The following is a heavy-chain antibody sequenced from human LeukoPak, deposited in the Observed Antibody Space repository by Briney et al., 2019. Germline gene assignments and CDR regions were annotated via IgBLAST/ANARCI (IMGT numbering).Heavy chain of an antibody. CDR3: ANEQWLASWIDY. Sequence: GGSLRLSCAASGFAFNSYSMNWVRQAPGKGLEWVSAISGSGGSTYYADSVKGRFTISRDNSKNTLYLQMNSLRAEDTAVYYCANEQWLASWIDYWGQGTLVTVSS. V-gene: IGHV3-23*01. CDR2: ISGSGGST. CDR1: GFAFNSYS. D-gene: IGHD6-19*01. J-gene: IGHJ4*02.